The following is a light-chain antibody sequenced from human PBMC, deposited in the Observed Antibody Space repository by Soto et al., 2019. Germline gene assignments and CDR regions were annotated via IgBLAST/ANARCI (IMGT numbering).Light chain of an antibody. V-gene: IGLV2-8*01. CDR3: SSYAGRNIVV. Sequence: QSALTQPPSASGSPGQSVTISCTGTSSDVGGYNFVSWYQQHPGKAPKLMIYEVSERPSGVPDRSSGSKSGNTASLTVSGLQAEDEAYYCCSSYAGRNIVVFGGGAKLTVL. J-gene: IGLJ2*01. CDR1: SSDVGGYNF. CDR2: EVS.